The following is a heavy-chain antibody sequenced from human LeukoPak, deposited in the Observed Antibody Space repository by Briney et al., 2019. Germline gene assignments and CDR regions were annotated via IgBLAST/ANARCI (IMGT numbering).Heavy chain of an antibody. D-gene: IGHD3-16*01. V-gene: IGHV3-74*01. J-gene: IGHJ4*02. CDR1: GFTFSNFW. CDR3: ARGGHSSFDY. CDR2: ITSDGSNI. Sequence: PGGSLRLSCAASGFTFSNFWLHWVRQAPGKGLEWVSRITSDGSNINYADSVQGRFTIFRDNAKNTLYLQMNSLRAEDTAVYYCARGGHSSFDYWGQGALVTVSS.